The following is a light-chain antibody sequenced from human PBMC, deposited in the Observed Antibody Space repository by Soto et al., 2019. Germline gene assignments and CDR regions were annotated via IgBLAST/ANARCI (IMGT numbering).Light chain of an antibody. Sequence: EVVMTQSPATLSVSPGERATLSCRASQSVTSNLAWYQQKPGQAPRLLIYGASTRATGVPARFGGSGSGTEFTLTISSLQSEDFAIYYCPQYNNWPPAFGPGTKVDIK. CDR1: QSVTSN. J-gene: IGKJ3*01. CDR3: PQYNNWPPA. CDR2: GAS. V-gene: IGKV3-15*01.